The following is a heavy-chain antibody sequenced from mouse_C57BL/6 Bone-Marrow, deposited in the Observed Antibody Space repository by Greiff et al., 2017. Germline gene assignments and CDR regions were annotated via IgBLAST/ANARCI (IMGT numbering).Heavy chain of an antibody. Sequence: VQLQQSGPVLVKPGASVKMSCKASGYTFTDYYMNWVKQSHGKSLEWIGVFNPYNGGTSYNQKFKGTATLPVDKSSSTVYLELISLTSEDSAVYYCAGIYYDYAFAYWGQGTLVTVSA. V-gene: IGHV1-19*01. CDR1: GYTFTDYY. CDR3: AGIYYDYAFAY. D-gene: IGHD2-4*01. J-gene: IGHJ3*01. CDR2: FNPYNGGT.